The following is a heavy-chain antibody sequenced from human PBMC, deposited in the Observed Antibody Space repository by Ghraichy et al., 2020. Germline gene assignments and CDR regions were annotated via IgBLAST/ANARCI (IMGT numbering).Heavy chain of an antibody. CDR1: GGSISSGGYY. CDR2: IYYSGST. CDR3: ARVSEQLGYFDY. V-gene: IGHV4-31*03. J-gene: IGHJ4*02. Sequence: SETLSLTCTVSGGSISSGGYYWSWIRQHPGKGLEWIGYIYYSGSTYYNPSLKSRVTISVDTSKNQFSLKLSSVTAADTAVYYCARVSEQLGYFDYWGQGTLVTVSS. D-gene: IGHD6-6*01.